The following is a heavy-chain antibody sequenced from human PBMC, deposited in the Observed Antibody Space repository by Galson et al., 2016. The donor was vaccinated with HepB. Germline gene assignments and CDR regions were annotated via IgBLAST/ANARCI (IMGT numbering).Heavy chain of an antibody. CDR3: ARAFRGELRLLGWVSSYWYFVL. V-gene: IGHV5-51*01. CDR2: IYVGDSDT. CDR1: GDNFPSHW. Sequence: QSGAEVKKPGESLKISCQGSGDNFPSHWIGWVRQMPGKGLEWMGIIYVGDSDTRYSPSFQGQVTISADRSTNTAYLQWSSLQASDTAIYYCARAFRGELRLLGWVSSYWYFVLWGRGTLVSVSS. D-gene: IGHD3-3*01. J-gene: IGHJ2*01.